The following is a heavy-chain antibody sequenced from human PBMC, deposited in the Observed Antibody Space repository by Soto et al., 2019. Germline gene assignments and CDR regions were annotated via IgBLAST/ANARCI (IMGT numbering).Heavy chain of an antibody. D-gene: IGHD5-12*01. J-gene: IGHJ4*02. V-gene: IGHV4-59*08. CDR1: GGSISSYY. CDR3: ARNVDIVATSPYFDY. Sequence: PSETLSLTCTVSGGSISSYYWSWIRQPPGKGLEWIGYIYYSGSTNYNPSLKSRVTISVDTSKNQFSLKLSSVTAADTAVYYCARNVDIVATSPYFDYWGQGTLVTVSS. CDR2: IYYSGST.